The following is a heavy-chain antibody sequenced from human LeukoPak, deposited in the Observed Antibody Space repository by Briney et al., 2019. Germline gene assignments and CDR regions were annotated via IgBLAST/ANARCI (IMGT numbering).Heavy chain of an antibody. CDR2: IIPIFGTA. J-gene: IGHJ4*02. D-gene: IGHD5-18*01. CDR3: ASWDTEDFDY. Sequence: ASVKVSCKASGGTFSSYAISWVRQAPGQGLEWMGGIIPIFGTANYAQKFQGRVTITADKSTSAAYMELSSLRSEDTAVYYCASWDTEDFDYWGQGTLVTVSS. V-gene: IGHV1-69*06. CDR1: GGTFSSYA.